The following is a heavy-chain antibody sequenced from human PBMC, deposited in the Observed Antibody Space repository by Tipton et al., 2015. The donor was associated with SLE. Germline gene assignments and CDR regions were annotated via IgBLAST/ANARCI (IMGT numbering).Heavy chain of an antibody. CDR3: ATGDGNDAFDI. Sequence: LRLSCAASGFTFSSYEMNWVRQAPGKGLEWIGYIYYSGSTNYNPSLKSRVTISVDTSKNQFSLKLSSVTAADTAVYYCATGDGNDAFDIWGQGTMVTVAS. V-gene: IGHV4-59*01. J-gene: IGHJ3*02. D-gene: IGHD3-10*01. CDR2: IYYSGST. CDR1: GFTFSSYE.